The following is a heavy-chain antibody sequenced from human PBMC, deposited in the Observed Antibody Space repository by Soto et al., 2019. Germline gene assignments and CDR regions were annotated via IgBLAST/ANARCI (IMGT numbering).Heavy chain of an antibody. CDR2: FDPEDGET. Sequence: SVKVSCKASGYTLTELSMHWVRQAPGKGLEWMGGFDPEDGETIYAQKFQGRVTMTEDTSTDTAYMELSSLRSEDTAVYYCATSILYYYDSSGSPDYWGQGTLVTVSS. J-gene: IGHJ4*02. V-gene: IGHV1-24*01. D-gene: IGHD3-22*01. CDR3: ATSILYYYDSSGSPDY. CDR1: GYTLTELS.